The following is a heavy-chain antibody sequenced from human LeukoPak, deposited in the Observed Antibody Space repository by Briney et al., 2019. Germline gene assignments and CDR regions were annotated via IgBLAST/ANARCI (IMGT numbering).Heavy chain of an antibody. CDR1: AYTXTGYY. CDR3: AREGSGWYGNFDY. Sequence: GASVKVSCKASAYTXTGYYMHWVRQAPGQGLEWMGWTNSDSGGTNYAQKFQGRVTMTRDTSISTAYMEVSRLRSDDTAVYYCAREGSGWYGNFDYWGQGTPVTVSS. CDR2: TNSDSGGT. D-gene: IGHD6-19*01. V-gene: IGHV1-2*02. J-gene: IGHJ4*02.